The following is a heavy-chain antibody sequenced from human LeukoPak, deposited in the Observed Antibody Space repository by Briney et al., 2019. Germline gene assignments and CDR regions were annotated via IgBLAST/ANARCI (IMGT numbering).Heavy chain of an antibody. CDR1: GYRFTNYW. Sequence: GESLKIPCKGSGYRFTNYWIGWVGQMPGKGLEWMGIIYPGDSDTRYSPSFQGQVTISADKSVTTAYLQWSSLKASDTAMYYCARHVGRYCTSTSCYPWFDPWGQGALVTVSS. CDR3: ARHVGRYCTSTSCYPWFDP. D-gene: IGHD2-2*01. J-gene: IGHJ5*02. V-gene: IGHV5-51*01. CDR2: IYPGDSDT.